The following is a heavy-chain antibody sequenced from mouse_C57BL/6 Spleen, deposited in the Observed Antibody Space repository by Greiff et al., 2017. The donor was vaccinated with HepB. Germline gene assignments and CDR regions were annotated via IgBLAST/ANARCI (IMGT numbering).Heavy chain of an antibody. CDR3: ARHDPWYYFDY. V-gene: IGHV5-6*02. J-gene: IGHJ2*01. CDR2: ISSVGSYT. CDR1: GFTFSSYG. Sequence: EVMLVESGGDLVKPGGSLKLSCAASGFTFSSYGMSWVRQTPDKRLEWVATISSVGSYTYYPDSVKGRFTISRDNAKNTLYLQMSSLKSEDTAMYYCARHDPWYYFDYWGQGTTLTVSS.